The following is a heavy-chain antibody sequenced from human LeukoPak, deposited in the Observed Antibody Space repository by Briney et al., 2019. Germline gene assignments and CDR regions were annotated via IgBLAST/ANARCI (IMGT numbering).Heavy chain of an antibody. D-gene: IGHD3-22*01. J-gene: IGHJ3*02. CDR1: GFNFTSYW. Sequence: GAFLEISLWGSGFNFTSYWIGWGRPLPGKGVEWGVIIYPGDSDTRYSPSFQGPVTISADKSISTAYLQWSSLKASDTAMYYCARRRKSRYYYDSSGYPDAFDIWGQGTMVTVSS. CDR2: IYPGDSDT. V-gene: IGHV5-51*01. CDR3: ARRRKSRYYYDSSGYPDAFDI.